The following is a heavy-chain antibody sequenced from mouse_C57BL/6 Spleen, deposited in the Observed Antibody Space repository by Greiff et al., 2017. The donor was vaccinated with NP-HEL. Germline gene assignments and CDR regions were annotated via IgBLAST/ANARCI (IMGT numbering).Heavy chain of an antibody. V-gene: IGHV1-63*01. D-gene: IGHD1-1*01. Sequence: QVQLKQSGAELVRPGTSVKMSCKASGYTFTNYWIGWAKQRPGHGLEWIGDIYPGGGYTKYNEKFKGKATLTADKSSSTAYMQFSSLTSEDSAIYYCARGGSSWNYAMDYWGQGTSVTVAS. J-gene: IGHJ4*01. CDR3: ARGGSSWNYAMDY. CDR2: IYPGGGYT. CDR1: GYTFTNYW.